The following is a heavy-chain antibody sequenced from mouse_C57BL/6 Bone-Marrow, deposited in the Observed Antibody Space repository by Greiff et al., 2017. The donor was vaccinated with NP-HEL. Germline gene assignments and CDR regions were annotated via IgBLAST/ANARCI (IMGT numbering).Heavy chain of an antibody. V-gene: IGHV1-55*01. J-gene: IGHJ4*01. CDR3: ARGGGLRRGMDY. D-gene: IGHD2-4*01. CDR1: GYTFTSYW. Sequence: QVQLQQSGAELVKPGASVKMSCKASGYTFTSYWITWVKQRPGQGLEWIGDIYPGSGSTNYNEKFKSKASLTVDTSSSTAYMQLSSLTSEDSAVYYCARGGGLRRGMDYWGQGTSVTVSS. CDR2: IYPGSGST.